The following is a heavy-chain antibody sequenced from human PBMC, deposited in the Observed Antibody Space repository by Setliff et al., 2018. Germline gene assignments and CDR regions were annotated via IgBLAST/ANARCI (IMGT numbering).Heavy chain of an antibody. J-gene: IGHJ4*02. Sequence: PGGSLRLSCAASGFTFSSYWMHWVRQAPGKGLVWVSRINREGSSTSYADSVKGRFTISRGNAKNTLYLQMNNLRAEDTAVYYCARARGNWGPVDYWGQGTLVTVSS. V-gene: IGHV3-74*01. CDR1: GFTFSSYW. CDR3: ARARGNWGPVDY. CDR2: INREGSST. D-gene: IGHD7-27*01.